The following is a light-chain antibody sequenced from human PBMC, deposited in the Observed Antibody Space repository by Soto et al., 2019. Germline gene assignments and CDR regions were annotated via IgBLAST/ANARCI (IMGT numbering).Light chain of an antibody. J-gene: IGLJ2*01. CDR2: INSDGSH. V-gene: IGLV4-69*01. CDR3: QTWDTGIYVI. Sequence: MLTQSPSASASLGASVKLTCTLSSGHSRNAIAWHQQQPEKGPRFLMKINSDGSHSRGAGIPDRFSGSASGAERYLTISSLQSEDEADYYCQTWDTGIYVIFGGGTKLTVL. CDR1: SGHSRNA.